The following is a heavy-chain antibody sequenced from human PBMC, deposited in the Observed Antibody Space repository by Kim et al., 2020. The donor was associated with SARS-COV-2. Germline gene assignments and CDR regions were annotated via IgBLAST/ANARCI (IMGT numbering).Heavy chain of an antibody. V-gene: IGHV3-30-3*01. CDR2: ISYDGSNK. CDR1: GFTFSSYA. CDR3: ARDFSRDLIYYFDY. J-gene: IGHJ4*02. D-gene: IGHD3-3*02. Sequence: GGSLRLSCAASGFTFSSYAMHWVRQAPGKGLEWVAVISYDGSNKYYADSVKRRFTISRDNSKNTLYLQMNSLRAEDTAVYYCARDFSRDLIYYFDYWGQGTLVTVSS.